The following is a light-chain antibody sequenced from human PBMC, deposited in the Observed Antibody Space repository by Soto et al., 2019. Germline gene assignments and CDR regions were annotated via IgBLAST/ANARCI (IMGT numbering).Light chain of an antibody. V-gene: IGLV1-40*01. CDR1: SSNIGAGYD. CDR2: GNS. CDR3: QSYDSRLSGSVV. J-gene: IGLJ2*01. Sequence: QSVLTQPPSVSGAPGQRVTISCTGSSSNIGAGYDVHWYQQLPGTAPKLLIYGNSNRPSGVPDRFSGSKSGTSASLAITGLQDEDEADYYCQSYDSRLSGSVVFGGGTKVTVL.